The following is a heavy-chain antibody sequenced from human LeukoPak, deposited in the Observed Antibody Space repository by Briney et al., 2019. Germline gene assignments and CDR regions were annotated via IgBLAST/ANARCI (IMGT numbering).Heavy chain of an antibody. D-gene: IGHD5-18*01. CDR1: GYIFGNSY. Sequence: ASVKVSCKASGYIFGNSYIQWVRQAPGQGLEWMGIIKPSGGSTSYAQRFQGRVTMTRDTSTSTVYMELSSLRSEDTAVYYCACGYSYGYVWGQGTLVTVSS. CDR2: IKPSGGST. CDR3: ACGYSYGYV. V-gene: IGHV1-46*01. J-gene: IGHJ4*02.